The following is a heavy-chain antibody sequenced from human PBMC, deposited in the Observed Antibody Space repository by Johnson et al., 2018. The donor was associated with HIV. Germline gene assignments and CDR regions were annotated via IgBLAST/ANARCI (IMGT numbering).Heavy chain of an antibody. Sequence: QVQLVESGGGVVQPGRSLRLSCAASGFTFSSYAMHWVRQAPGKGLEWVAVISYDGSNKYYADSVKGRFTISRDNSKNTLYLQMNSLRAEDTAVYYCASRYTVDAFDIWGQGTMGTVSS. CDR1: GFTFSSYA. D-gene: IGHD1-1*01. V-gene: IGHV3-30*04. CDR2: ISYDGSNK. CDR3: ASRYTVDAFDI. J-gene: IGHJ3*02.